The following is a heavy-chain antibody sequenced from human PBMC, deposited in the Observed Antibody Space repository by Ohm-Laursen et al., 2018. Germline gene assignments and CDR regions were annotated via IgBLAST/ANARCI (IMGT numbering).Heavy chain of an antibody. D-gene: IGHD2-8*01. CDR1: GFTFSSYW. Sequence: SLRLSCAASGFTFSSYWMSWVRQAPGKGLEWVANIKQDGSEKYYVASVRGRFTISRDNAKKSLYLQMNSLRVEDTAIYYCARDDGIYARRSGMGVWGQGTAVTGSS. CDR2: IKQDGSEK. CDR3: ARDDGIYARRSGMGV. J-gene: IGHJ6*02. V-gene: IGHV3-7*01.